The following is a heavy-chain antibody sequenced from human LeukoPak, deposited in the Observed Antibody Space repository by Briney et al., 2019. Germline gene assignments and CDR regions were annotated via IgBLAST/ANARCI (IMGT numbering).Heavy chain of an antibody. Sequence: SETLSLTCTVSGGSISSSSYYWGWIRQPPGKGLEWIGSIYYSGSTYYNPSLKSRVTISVDTSKNQFSLKLSSVTAADTAVYYCARGYGAAAGTTSLFDYWGQGTLVTVSS. CDR3: ARGYGAAAGTTSLFDY. CDR1: GGSISSSSYY. J-gene: IGHJ4*02. CDR2: IYYSGST. D-gene: IGHD6-13*01. V-gene: IGHV4-39*01.